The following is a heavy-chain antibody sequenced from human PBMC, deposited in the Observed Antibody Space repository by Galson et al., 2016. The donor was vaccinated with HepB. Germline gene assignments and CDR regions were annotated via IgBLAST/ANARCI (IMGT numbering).Heavy chain of an antibody. Sequence: SLRLSCAASGFTFNIYGMHWIRQAPGKGLEWVATTSSDESVKHYADPVQGRFTISKDNFKNTLYLQMNSLRAEDTAVYYCAKKSPGKELSPPDYWGQGTLVTVSS. CDR1: GFTFNIYG. CDR3: AKKSPGKELSPPDY. CDR2: TSSDESVK. J-gene: IGHJ4*02. D-gene: IGHD1-26*01. V-gene: IGHV3-30*18.